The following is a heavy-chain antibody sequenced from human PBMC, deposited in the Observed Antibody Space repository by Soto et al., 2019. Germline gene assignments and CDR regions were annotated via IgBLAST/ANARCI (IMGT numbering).Heavy chain of an antibody. CDR3: VREGRIAVGFDY. J-gene: IGHJ4*02. CDR1: GFIFSSYA. CDR2: ISYDGSNK. D-gene: IGHD6-19*01. V-gene: IGHV3-30-3*01. Sequence: QVQLVESGGGVVQPGRSLRLSCAASGFIFSSYAMHWVRQAPGKGLEWVAVISYDGSNKYYADSVKGRFTISRDNSKNTLYLQMNSLRAEDTAVYYCVREGRIAVGFDYWGQGTLVTVSS.